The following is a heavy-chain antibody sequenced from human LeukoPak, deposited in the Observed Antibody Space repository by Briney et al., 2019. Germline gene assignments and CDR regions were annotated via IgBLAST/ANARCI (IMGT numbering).Heavy chain of an antibody. CDR1: GLTFSRYW. V-gene: IGHV3-74*01. D-gene: IGHD6-19*01. CDR2: INSDGSST. J-gene: IGHJ4*02. CDR3: VMSYSSGWYYFDY. Sequence: GGSLRLSCEASGLTFSRYWMHWVRQGPGKGLVWVSRINSDGSSTIYADSVKGRFTISRDKSKNTLYLQMNSLRVEDTAVYYCVMSYSSGWYYFDYWGQGTLVTVSS.